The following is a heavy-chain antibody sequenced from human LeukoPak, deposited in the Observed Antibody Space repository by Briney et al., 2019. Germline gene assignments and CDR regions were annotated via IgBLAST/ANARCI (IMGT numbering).Heavy chain of an antibody. CDR2: IIPIFGTA. CDR1: GGTFISYA. J-gene: IGHJ4*02. CDR3: ARAVNRYSYGLDY. V-gene: IGHV1-69*05. Sequence: ASVKVSCKASGGTFISYAISWVRQAPGQGLEWMGGIIPIFGTANYAQKFQGRVTITTDESTSTAYMELSSLRSEDTAVYYCARAVNRYSYGLDYWGQGTLVTVSS. D-gene: IGHD5-18*01.